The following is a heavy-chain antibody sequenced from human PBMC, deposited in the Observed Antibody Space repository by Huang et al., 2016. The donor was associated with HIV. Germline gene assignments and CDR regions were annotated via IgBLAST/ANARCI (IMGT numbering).Heavy chain of an antibody. CDR3: ARHGRVAGHYYNNMDV. Sequence: LQLQESGPGLVKSSETLSLICTVSGGSISSSSYYWGWIRQTPGKGPGCIGSIYYSGNTYYNPPLKSRVTISVDTSKNQFSLKVNSVTAADTAVYYCARHGRVAGHYYNNMDVWGRGTTVTVSS. CDR2: IYYSGNT. D-gene: IGHD6-19*01. V-gene: IGHV4-39*01. J-gene: IGHJ6*02. CDR1: GGSISSSSYY.